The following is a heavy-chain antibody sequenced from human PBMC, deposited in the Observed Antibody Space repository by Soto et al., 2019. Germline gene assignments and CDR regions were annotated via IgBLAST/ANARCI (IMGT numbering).Heavy chain of an antibody. CDR3: ARIRALGYSYGTYYYYYGMDV. D-gene: IGHD5-18*01. J-gene: IGHJ6*02. V-gene: IGHV2-70*01. Sequence: VSGPTLVNPTQTLTLTCTFSGFSLSTSGMCVSWIRQPPGKALEWLALIDWDDDKYYSTSLKTRLTISKDTSKNQVVLTMTNMDPVDTATYYCARIRALGYSYGTYYYYYGMDVWGQGTTVTVS. CDR2: IDWDDDK. CDR1: GFSLSTSGMC.